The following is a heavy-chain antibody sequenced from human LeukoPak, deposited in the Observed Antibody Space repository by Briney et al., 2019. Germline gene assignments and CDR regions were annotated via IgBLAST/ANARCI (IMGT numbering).Heavy chain of an antibody. CDR1: GYTFTSYD. J-gene: IGHJ4*02. D-gene: IGHD2-2*01. V-gene: IGHV1-8*03. Sequence: ASVKVSCKASGYTFTSYDINWVRQATGQGLEWMGWMNPNSGNTGYAQKFQGRVTITRNTSISTAYMELSSLRSEDTAVYYCARGYCSSTSCYGELDYWGQGTLVIVSS. CDR3: ARGYCSSTSCYGELDY. CDR2: MNPNSGNT.